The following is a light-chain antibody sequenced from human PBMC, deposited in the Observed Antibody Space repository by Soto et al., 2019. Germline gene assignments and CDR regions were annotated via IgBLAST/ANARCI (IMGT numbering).Light chain of an antibody. CDR2: KAS. Sequence: DIQITQSPSTLSASVGDRVTITCRASQSISSWLAWYQQKPGKAPKLLIYKASSLESGVPSRFSGSGSGTEFTLTISSLQPDDFATYYCQQYNSSPVTFGQGTKLEIK. CDR3: QQYNSSPVT. J-gene: IGKJ2*01. V-gene: IGKV1-5*03. CDR1: QSISSW.